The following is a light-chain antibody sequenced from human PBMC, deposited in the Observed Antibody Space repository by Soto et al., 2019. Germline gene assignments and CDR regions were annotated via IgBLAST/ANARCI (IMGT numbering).Light chain of an antibody. CDR2: EVT. CDR3: GSYTSTYVRI. CDR1: SSDVGRYNY. Sequence: QSGLTQPASVSGSPGQSITISCTGTSSDVGRYNYVSWYQQYPGRAPKLIIYEVTNRPSGVSDRFSGSKSGNVASPTISGLQAADEADYYCGSYTSTYVRIFGTGTKVTVL. V-gene: IGLV2-14*01. J-gene: IGLJ1*01.